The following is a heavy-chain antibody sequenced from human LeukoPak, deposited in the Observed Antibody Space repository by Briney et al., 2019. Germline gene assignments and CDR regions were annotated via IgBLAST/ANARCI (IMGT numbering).Heavy chain of an antibody. Sequence: GGSLRLSCAASGFSFNTYAMHWVRQAPGKGLEWVAFIPYDGGNKYYADSVRGRFTISRDNSKNTLYLQMNSLRAEDTAVYYCARDHRPYYYDSSGAYFQHWGQGTLVTVSS. CDR2: IPYDGGNK. J-gene: IGHJ1*01. V-gene: IGHV3-30-3*01. CDR3: ARDHRPYYYDSSGAYFQH. CDR1: GFSFNTYA. D-gene: IGHD3-22*01.